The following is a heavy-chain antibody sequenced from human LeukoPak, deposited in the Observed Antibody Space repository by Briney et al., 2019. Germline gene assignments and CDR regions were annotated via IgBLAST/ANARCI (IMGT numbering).Heavy chain of an antibody. Sequence: ASVKVSCKASGYTFTSYYMHWVRQAPGQGLEWMGIINPSGGSTSYAQKFQGRVTMTRDTSTSTVYMELSSLRSEDTAVYYCARDQWLGGSYYSGMDVWGQGTTVTVSS. V-gene: IGHV1-46*01. CDR2: INPSGGST. CDR1: GYTFTSYY. D-gene: IGHD6-19*01. CDR3: ARDQWLGGSYYSGMDV. J-gene: IGHJ6*02.